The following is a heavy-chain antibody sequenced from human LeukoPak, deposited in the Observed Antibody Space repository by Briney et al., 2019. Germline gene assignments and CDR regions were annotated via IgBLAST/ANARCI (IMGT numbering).Heavy chain of an antibody. Sequence: SQTLSLTCGISGDSVSSKSGGWNWIRQSPPRGLEWLGRTYYTSKWYNEYAVSMKSRITINSDTSKNQLSLHLDSVTPEDTAVYYCAREQLWSGPNRFDSWGQGTLVTVSS. CDR3: AREQLWSGPNRFDS. D-gene: IGHD3-10*02. CDR2: TYYTSKWYN. J-gene: IGHJ5*01. V-gene: IGHV6-1*01. CDR1: GDSVSSKSGG.